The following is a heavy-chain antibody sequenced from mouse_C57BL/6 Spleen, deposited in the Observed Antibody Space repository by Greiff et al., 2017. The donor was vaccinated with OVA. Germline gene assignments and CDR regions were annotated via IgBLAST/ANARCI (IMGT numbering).Heavy chain of an antibody. D-gene: IGHD1-1*01. Sequence: EVKLQESGGGLVKPGGSLKLSCAASGFTFSDYGMHWVRQAPEKGLEWVAYISSGSSTIYYADTVKGRFTISRDNAKNTLFLQMTSLRSEDTAMYYCARPGYYGSSPYWYFDVWGTGTTVTVSS. CDR3: ARPGYYGSSPYWYFDV. V-gene: IGHV5-17*01. CDR2: ISSGSSTI. J-gene: IGHJ1*03. CDR1: GFTFSDYG.